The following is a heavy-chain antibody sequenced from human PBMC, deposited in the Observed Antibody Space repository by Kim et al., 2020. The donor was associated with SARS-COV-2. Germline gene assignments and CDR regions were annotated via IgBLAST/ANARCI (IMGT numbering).Heavy chain of an antibody. CDR3: ASRPGDYDILTGPSD. Sequence: GGSLRLSCAASGFTVSSNYKSWVRQAPGKGLEWVSVIYSGGSTYYADSVKGRFTISRDNFKNTLYLQMNSLRAEDTAVYYCASRPGDYDILTGPSDWGQGTLVTVSS. CDR1: GFTVSSNY. D-gene: IGHD3-9*01. V-gene: IGHV3-66*01. J-gene: IGHJ4*02. CDR2: IYSGGST.